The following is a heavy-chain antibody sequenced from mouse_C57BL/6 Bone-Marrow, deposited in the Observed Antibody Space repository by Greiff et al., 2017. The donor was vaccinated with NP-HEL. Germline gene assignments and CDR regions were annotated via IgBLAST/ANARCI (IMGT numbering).Heavy chain of an antibody. J-gene: IGHJ2*01. Sequence: QVQLQQSGAELARPGASVKLSCKASGSTFTSYGMSWVKQSPGKGLELIGEIYPRSGNTYYNEKFKGKATLTADKSSSTAYMELRSLTSEDSAVYFCARDGNWRFDDWGQGTTLTVSS. V-gene: IGHV1-81*01. D-gene: IGHD2-1*01. CDR2: IYPRSGNT. CDR3: ARDGNWRFDD. CDR1: GSTFTSYG.